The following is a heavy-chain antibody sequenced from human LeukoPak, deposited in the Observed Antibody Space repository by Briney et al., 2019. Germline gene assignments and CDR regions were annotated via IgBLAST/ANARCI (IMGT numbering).Heavy chain of an antibody. CDR2: IGSSGIV. D-gene: IGHD6-13*01. V-gene: IGHV3-48*03. Sequence: GGSLRLSCVASGFTFRSYEMNWVRQAPGKGLEWVSCIGSSGIVYYTDSVKGRFIISRDNAKNSLYLQMNSLRAEDTGVYYCARAGYSSSWYYFDYWGQGTLVTVSS. J-gene: IGHJ4*02. CDR1: GFTFRSYE. CDR3: ARAGYSSSWYYFDY.